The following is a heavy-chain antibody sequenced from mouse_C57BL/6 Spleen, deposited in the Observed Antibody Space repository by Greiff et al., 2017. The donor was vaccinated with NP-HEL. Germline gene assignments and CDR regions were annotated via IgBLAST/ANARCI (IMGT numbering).Heavy chain of an antibody. Sequence: DVQLVESGGGLVKPGGSLKLSCAASGFTFSDYGMHWVRQAPEKGLEWVAYISSGSSTIYYADTVKGRFTISRDNAKNTLFLQMTSLRSEDTAMYYCARGGYYVLDYWGQGTTLTVSS. J-gene: IGHJ2*01. CDR1: GFTFSDYG. D-gene: IGHD2-3*01. CDR2: ISSGSSTI. V-gene: IGHV5-17*01. CDR3: ARGGYYVLDY.